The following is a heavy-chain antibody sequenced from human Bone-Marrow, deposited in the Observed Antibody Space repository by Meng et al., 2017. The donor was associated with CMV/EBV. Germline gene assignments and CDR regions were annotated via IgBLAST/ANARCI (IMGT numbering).Heavy chain of an antibody. D-gene: IGHD6-6*01. CDR1: GYTFTSYG. J-gene: IGHJ4*02. CDR2: ISAYNGNT. V-gene: IGHV1-18*01. Sequence: ASVKVSCKASGYTFTSYGISWVRQAPGQGLEWMGWISAYNGNTKYAEKLQGRVTMTTDTSTSTAYMELRSLRSDDTAVYYCARDEQLAHFAYWGQGPRVTGYS. CDR3: ARDEQLAHFAY.